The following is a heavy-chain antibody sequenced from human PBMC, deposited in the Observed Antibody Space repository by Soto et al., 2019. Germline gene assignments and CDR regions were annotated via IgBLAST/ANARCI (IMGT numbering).Heavy chain of an antibody. Sequence: DVQLVESGGGLVQPGRSLRLSCAASGFTFDDYAMHWGRQAPWKRLEWGSGISWSSGSIGYADSVKGPFTISRDNAKKSLYLQMNSLRAEHTALYYCAKDGTESRYCSSTRCYGGVYYYYYMDVWGKGTTVTVSS. CDR2: ISWSSGSI. CDR1: GFTFDDYA. CDR3: AKDGTESRYCSSTRCYGGVYYYYYMDV. V-gene: IGHV3-9*01. D-gene: IGHD2-2*01. J-gene: IGHJ6*03.